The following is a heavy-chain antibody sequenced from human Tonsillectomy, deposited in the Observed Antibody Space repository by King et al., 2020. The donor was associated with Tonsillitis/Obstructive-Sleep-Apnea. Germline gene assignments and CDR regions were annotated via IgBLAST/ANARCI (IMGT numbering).Heavy chain of an antibody. Sequence: VQLVESGGGLVQPGKSLRLSCAASGFTFDAYAMHWVRQVPGKGLEWVSGISWDSGNIGYADSVKGRFTISRDNAKNSLFLQMNSLRAEDTALYYCANANDFWSGYYPNWDQGTLVTVSS. CDR2: ISWDSGNI. J-gene: IGHJ4*02. V-gene: IGHV3-9*01. D-gene: IGHD3-3*01. CDR1: GFTFDAYA. CDR3: ANANDFWSGYYPN.